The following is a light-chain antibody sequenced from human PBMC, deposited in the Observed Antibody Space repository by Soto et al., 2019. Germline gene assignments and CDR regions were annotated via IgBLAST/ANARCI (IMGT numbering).Light chain of an antibody. CDR2: EVS. J-gene: IGLJ3*02. V-gene: IGLV2-14*01. Sequence: QSALTQPASVSGSPGQSITISCTGTSSDVGAYNYVSWYQQHPAKAPKLILYEVSHRPSGVSFRFSGSKSGNAASLTISGLQAEDEADYYCSSYTTSATWVFGGGTKVTVL. CDR1: SSDVGAYNY. CDR3: SSYTTSATWV.